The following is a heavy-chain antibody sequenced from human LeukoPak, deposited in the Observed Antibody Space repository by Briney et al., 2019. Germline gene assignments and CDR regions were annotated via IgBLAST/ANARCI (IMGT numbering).Heavy chain of an antibody. J-gene: IGHJ4*02. CDR1: GFTFSDNY. D-gene: IGHD4-23*01. V-gene: IGHV3-33*08. Sequence: GESLRLSCAASGFTFSDNYMSWIRQAPGKGLEWVAFIWYDGSNKYYADSVKGRFTISRDNSKNTLYLQMNSLRAEDTAVYYCARRAGGYSHPYDYWGQGILVTVSS. CDR3: ARRAGGYSHPYDY. CDR2: IWYDGSNK.